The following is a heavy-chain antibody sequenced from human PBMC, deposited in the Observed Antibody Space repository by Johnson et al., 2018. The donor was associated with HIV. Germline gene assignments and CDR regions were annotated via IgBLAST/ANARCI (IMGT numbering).Heavy chain of an antibody. CDR2: ISGGST. J-gene: IGHJ3*02. D-gene: IGHD6-19*01. Sequence: VQLVESGGGLVQPGGSLRLSCAASGFTFSSYDIHWVRQAPGKGLEWVSSISGGSTYYADSRQGRFTISRDNAKNSLYLQMNSLRAEDTALYYCARDGGSGWYFAFDIWGQGTMVTVSS. CDR3: ARDGGSGWYFAFDI. CDR1: GFTFSSYD. V-gene: IGHV3-69-1*01.